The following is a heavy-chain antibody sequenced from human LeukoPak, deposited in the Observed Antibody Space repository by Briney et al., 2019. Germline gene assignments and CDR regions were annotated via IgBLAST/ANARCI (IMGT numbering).Heavy chain of an antibody. Sequence: GGSLRLSCAASGFTFSSYGMTWVRQAPGKGLEWVSSISGSGNTYYADSVKGRFTVSRDNSKNTLYLQVNSLRAEDTAVFYCAKDLGRYRNNYFDYWGQGTLVTVSS. CDR1: GFTFSSYG. D-gene: IGHD1-26*01. J-gene: IGHJ4*02. CDR3: AKDLGRYRNNYFDY. V-gene: IGHV3-23*01. CDR2: ISGSGNT.